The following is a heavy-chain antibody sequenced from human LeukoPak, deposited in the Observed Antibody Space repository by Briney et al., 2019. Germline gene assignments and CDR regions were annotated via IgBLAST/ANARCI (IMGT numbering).Heavy chain of an antibody. CDR1: PYYFINFW. CDR2: IYPADSDT. V-gene: IGHV5-51*01. D-gene: IGHD4-17*01. CDR3: ARHPYGDYSDY. Sequence: GESLKISCKDSPYYFINFWIGWVRQMPGKGLEWMGIIYPADSDTRYNPSFQGHVTISADRSASTAYLQWSSLKASDTAMYYCARHPYGDYSDYWGQGTLVTVSS. J-gene: IGHJ4*02.